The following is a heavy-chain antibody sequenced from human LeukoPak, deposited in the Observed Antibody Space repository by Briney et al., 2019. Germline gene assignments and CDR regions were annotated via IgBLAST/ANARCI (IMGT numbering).Heavy chain of an antibody. V-gene: IGHV3-48*04. CDR3: VRDPDALDY. J-gene: IGHJ4*02. Sequence: GGSLRLSCAASGFTVSSNFMNWVRQAPGKGLEWVSYIRRSGSPRYYADSVKGRFTISRDDAKNSLYLQMDNLRREDTAVYYCVRDPDALDYWGQGTLVTVSP. CDR2: IRRSGSPR. CDR1: GFTVSSNF.